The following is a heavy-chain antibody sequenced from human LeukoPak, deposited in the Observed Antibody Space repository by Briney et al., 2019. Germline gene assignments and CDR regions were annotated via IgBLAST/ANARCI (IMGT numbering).Heavy chain of an antibody. CDR1: GYTFTYRY. V-gene: IGHV1-2*06. J-gene: IGHJ4*02. CDR2: INPNSGDT. D-gene: IGHD5-18*01. CDR3: ATLPGDTAITSLGDY. Sequence: ASVKVSCKASGYTFTYRYLHWVRQAPGQALEWMGRINPNSGDTNYAQKFQSRVAMTRDTPISTAYMELSRLTSDDTAVYYCATLPGDTAITSLGDYWGQGTLVTVSS.